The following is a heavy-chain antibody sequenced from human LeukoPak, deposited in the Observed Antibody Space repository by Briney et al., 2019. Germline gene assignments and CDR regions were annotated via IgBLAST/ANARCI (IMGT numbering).Heavy chain of an antibody. D-gene: IGHD2-15*01. Sequence: GGSLRLSCAASGFSVGFNYMTWVRQAPAKGVGWVSIIYSGGTTYYADSVKGRFTISRDNSKNTLYLQMNSLRAEDTAVYYCAREGSLSHYFDYWGQGTLVTVSS. V-gene: IGHV3-66*01. J-gene: IGHJ4*02. CDR1: GFSVGFNY. CDR2: IYSGGTT. CDR3: AREGSLSHYFDY.